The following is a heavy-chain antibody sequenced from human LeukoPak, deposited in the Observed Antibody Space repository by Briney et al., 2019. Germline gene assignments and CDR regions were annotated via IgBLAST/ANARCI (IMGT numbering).Heavy chain of an antibody. J-gene: IGHJ4*02. Sequence: PGGSLRLSCAASGFTFSNFDMNWVRQAPGKGLEWVSGISGSGVRTYYSDSMQGRFTISRDNSKNTLYLQMNSLRAEDTAVYFCAKDRTYCSSSNCYGTYYFDSWGQGTLLTVSS. CDR3: AKDRTYCSSSNCYGTYYFDS. CDR2: ISGSGVRT. CDR1: GFTFSNFD. V-gene: IGHV3-23*01. D-gene: IGHD2-2*01.